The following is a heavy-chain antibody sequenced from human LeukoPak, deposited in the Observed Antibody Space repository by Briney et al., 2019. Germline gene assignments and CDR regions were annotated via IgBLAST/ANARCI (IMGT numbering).Heavy chain of an antibody. V-gene: IGHV3-33*01. Sequence: PGGSLRLSCAASGFTFSSYGMHWVRQAPGKGLEWVAVVWYDGSNKYYADSVKGRFTISRDNSKNTLYLQMNSLRAEDTAVYYCASTTHSSGWYRDDAFDIWGQGTMVTVSS. CDR2: VWYDGSNK. CDR1: GFTFSSYG. J-gene: IGHJ3*02. D-gene: IGHD6-19*01. CDR3: ASTTHSSGWYRDDAFDI.